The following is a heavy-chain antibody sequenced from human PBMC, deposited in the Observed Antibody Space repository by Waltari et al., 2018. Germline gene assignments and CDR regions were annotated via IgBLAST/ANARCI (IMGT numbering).Heavy chain of an antibody. CDR1: GYMFIDHY. CDR2: MNPNSGGT. Sequence: QVQLVQSGTEVKTPGASVRVSCKASGYMFIDHYLHWVRQGPGQGLEWRGWMNPNSGGTNYAQKFQGRVIMTRDTSTSTAYMELSRITSDDTAIYYCARDGGFDFWGQGSLVTVSS. J-gene: IGHJ4*02. CDR3: ARDGGFDF. V-gene: IGHV1-2*02. D-gene: IGHD2-15*01.